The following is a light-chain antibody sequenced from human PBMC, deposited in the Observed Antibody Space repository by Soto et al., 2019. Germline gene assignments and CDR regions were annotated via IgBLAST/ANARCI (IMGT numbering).Light chain of an antibody. CDR1: QSISPW. J-gene: IGKJ2*01. CDR3: QPDTSGTL. Sequence: DIQMTQSPSTLSASVGDRVTTNSRASQSISPWLAWYQQKPGKAPKLLIQKVSSLESGVPSRFSGSESGTEFTLPISSLQPDDFATYYCQPDTSGTLFDQGTKLEIK. CDR2: KVS. V-gene: IGKV1-5*03.